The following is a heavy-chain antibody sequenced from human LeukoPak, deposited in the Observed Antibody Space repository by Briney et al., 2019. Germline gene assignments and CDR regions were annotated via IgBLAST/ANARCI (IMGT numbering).Heavy chain of an antibody. CDR1: GYSFTSYW. Sequence: GESLKISCKGSGYSFTSYWIGWVRQMPGKGLEWMGIIYPGDSDTRYSPSFQGQVTISADKSISTAYLQWSSLKASDTAMYYCARHIFSNYDRRDCYGMDVWGQGTTVTVSS. CDR2: IYPGDSDT. V-gene: IGHV5-51*01. J-gene: IGHJ6*02. D-gene: IGHD4-11*01. CDR3: ARHIFSNYDRRDCYGMDV.